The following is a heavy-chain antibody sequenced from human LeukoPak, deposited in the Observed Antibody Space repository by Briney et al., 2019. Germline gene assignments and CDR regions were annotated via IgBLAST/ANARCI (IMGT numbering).Heavy chain of an antibody. CDR2: ISYDGSDK. V-gene: IGHV3-30*04. Sequence: PGGSLRLSCAASGFTFSNYAMHWVRQAPGKGLEWVAVISYDGSDKYYADSVKGRFTISRDNSKNTLFLQMNSLRAEDTAVYFCARDVGGGDTFDYWGQGTLVTVSS. D-gene: IGHD2-21*02. CDR3: ARDVGGGDTFDY. CDR1: GFTFSNYA. J-gene: IGHJ4*02.